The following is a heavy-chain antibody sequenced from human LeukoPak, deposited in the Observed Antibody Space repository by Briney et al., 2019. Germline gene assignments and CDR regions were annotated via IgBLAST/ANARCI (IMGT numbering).Heavy chain of an antibody. Sequence: GGSLRLSCAASGFTFSSYAMSWVRQAPRKGLEWVSAIGGSGGSTYYADSVKGRFTISRDSSKNTLYLQMNSLRAEDTAVYYCAKRGAEVGTTIAPGDYWGQGSLVTVSS. J-gene: IGHJ4*02. CDR2: IGGSGGST. CDR3: AKRGAEVGTTIAPGDY. D-gene: IGHD1-26*01. CDR1: GFTFSSYA. V-gene: IGHV3-23*01.